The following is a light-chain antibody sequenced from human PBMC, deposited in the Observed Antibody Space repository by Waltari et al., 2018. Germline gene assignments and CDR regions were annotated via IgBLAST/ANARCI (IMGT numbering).Light chain of an antibody. J-gene: IGLJ1*01. Sequence: QSALTQPASVSGSPGQSITISCTGTASDIGGYNYVSWYQQHPGRAPKLLIFESNKRPSGVSARFSGSKSGNTASLTISGLQAADEAYYYCSSYTNTNTLDVFGSGTKVTVL. CDR3: SSYTNTNTLDV. CDR2: ESN. V-gene: IGLV2-14*01. CDR1: ASDIGGYNY.